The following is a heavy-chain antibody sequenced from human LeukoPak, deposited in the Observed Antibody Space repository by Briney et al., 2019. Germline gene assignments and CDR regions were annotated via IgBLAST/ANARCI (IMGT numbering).Heavy chain of an antibody. J-gene: IGHJ3*02. CDR2: IYPADSDT. D-gene: IGHD4-23*01. CDR3: ARRRNYGANSNAFDI. V-gene: IGHV5-51*01. Sequence: GESLKISCKGSGYRFSSYWIGWVRQMPGKGLEWMGIIYPADSDTRYSPSFQGQVTFSADKSISTAYLQWSSLKASDTAMYYCARRRNYGANSNAFDIWGQGTMVIVSS. CDR1: GYRFSSYW.